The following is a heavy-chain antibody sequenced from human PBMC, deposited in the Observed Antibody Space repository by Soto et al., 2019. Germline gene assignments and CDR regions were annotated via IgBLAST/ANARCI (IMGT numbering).Heavy chain of an antibody. V-gene: IGHV1-3*01. Sequence: ASVKVSCKASGYTFTGYAMHWVRQAPGQRLEWMGWINAGNGNTKYSQKFQGRVTITRDTSASTAYMELSSLRSEDTAVYYCARAGAVAADFAYWAQGTLVTVSS. CDR1: GYTFTGYA. CDR2: INAGNGNT. J-gene: IGHJ4*02. D-gene: IGHD6-19*01. CDR3: ARAGAVAADFAY.